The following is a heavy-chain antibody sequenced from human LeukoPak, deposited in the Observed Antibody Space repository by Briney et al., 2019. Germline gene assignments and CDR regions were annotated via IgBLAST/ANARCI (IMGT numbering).Heavy chain of an antibody. J-gene: IGHJ4*02. CDR3: ARAVSGRFDY. D-gene: IGHD6-19*01. V-gene: IGHV4-59*08. CDR2: IYYSGST. CDR1: GGSMSPYH. Sequence: PSETLCSTCTASGGSMSPYHWGWIRQPPGKGLEWTGYIYYSGSTNYNPSFKSRAAISVNTSKNHFSLNLSSVTAADTAIYYCARAVSGRFDYWGQGTLVTVSS.